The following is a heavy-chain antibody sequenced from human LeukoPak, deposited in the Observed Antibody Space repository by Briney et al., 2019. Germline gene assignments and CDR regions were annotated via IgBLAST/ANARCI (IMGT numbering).Heavy chain of an antibody. CDR1: GFTFSAYW. D-gene: IGHD2-2*01. CDR3: AREGVFCVRNCISNSGARFDP. CDR2: IRQDSSES. Sequence: GESLRLACAASGFTFSAYWMTWVRQPPGKGPEWVANIRQDSSESYYVDSVKGRFTISRDNAKNTVYLQMSSLRAEDTAVYYCAREGVFCVRNCISNSGARFDPWGQGTLVTVSS. J-gene: IGHJ5*02. V-gene: IGHV3-7*01.